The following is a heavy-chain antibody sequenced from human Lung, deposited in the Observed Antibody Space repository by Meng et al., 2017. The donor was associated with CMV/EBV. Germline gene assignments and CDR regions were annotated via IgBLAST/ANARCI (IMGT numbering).Heavy chain of an antibody. Sequence: SCAASGLTFSSFAMSWVRQSPSKGLEWVSVISGSGSVTYYADSVQGRFTISRDNSKQTLFLRMNSLRVDDTAVYYCASRSVTLLATKYDTDYWGQGXLVTVSS. D-gene: IGHD3-3*01. CDR3: ASRSVTLLATKYDTDY. J-gene: IGHJ4*02. CDR2: ISGSGSVT. CDR1: GLTFSSFA. V-gene: IGHV3-23*01.